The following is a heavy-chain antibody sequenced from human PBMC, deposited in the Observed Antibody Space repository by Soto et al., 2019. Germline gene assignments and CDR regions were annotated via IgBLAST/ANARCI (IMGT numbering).Heavy chain of an antibody. V-gene: IGHV3-23*01. D-gene: IGHD3-3*01. CDR2: ISGSGDNT. CDR3: AKDLGTDDFWSAYYTYYYMDV. CDR1: GFTFSSYA. J-gene: IGHJ6*03. Sequence: EVQLLESGGGLVQPGGSLRLSCAASGFTFSSYALNWVRQAPGKGLECVSVISGSGDNTYYADSVKGRFTLSRDNSKNTLYLQMNSLRAEDTAVYYCAKDLGTDDFWSAYYTYYYMDVWGKGTTVTVSS.